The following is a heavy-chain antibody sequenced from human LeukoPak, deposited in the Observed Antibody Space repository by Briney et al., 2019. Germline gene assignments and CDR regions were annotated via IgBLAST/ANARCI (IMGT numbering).Heavy chain of an antibody. CDR1: GFPFNNSW. J-gene: IGHJ6*04. CDR3: AGGNSMDV. V-gene: IGHV3-7*03. Sequence: PGGSLRLSCAVSGFPFNNSWMYWVRQAPGKGLEGVANINKDGGGISYVDSVKGRFIISRDNARNSLYLQMNSLRVEDTAVYFCAGGNSMDVWGKGTAVTVSS. CDR2: INKDGGGI. D-gene: IGHD1/OR15-1a*01.